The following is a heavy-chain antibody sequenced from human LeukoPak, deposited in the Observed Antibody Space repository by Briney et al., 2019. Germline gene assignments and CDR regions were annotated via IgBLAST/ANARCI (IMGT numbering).Heavy chain of an antibody. V-gene: IGHV3-23*01. J-gene: IGHJ6*03. CDR1: GITFSGSG. D-gene: IGHD3-3*01. CDR2: ISGSGSNT. Sequence: PGGSLRLSCAASGITFSGSGMSWVRQAPGKGLEWVSTISGSGSNTHYADSVKARFTISRDNSQNTVSLQLNNLRIEDTALYYCAKTSLSDPSGHYYYMDVWGKGTTVTVSS. CDR3: AKTSLSDPSGHYYYMDV.